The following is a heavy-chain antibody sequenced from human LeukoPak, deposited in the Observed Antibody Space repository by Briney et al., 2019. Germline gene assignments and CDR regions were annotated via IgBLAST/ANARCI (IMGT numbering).Heavy chain of an antibody. CDR3: ARLAPSITAADY. D-gene: IGHD6-13*01. V-gene: IGHV1-69*04. J-gene: IGHJ4*02. CDR1: GGTFSSYA. CDR2: IIPILGIA. Sequence: ASVKVSCKASGGTFSSYAISWVRQAPGQGLEWMGRIIPILGIANYAQKFQGRVTITADKSTSTAYMELSSPRSEDTAVYYCARLAPSITAADYWGQGTLVTVSS.